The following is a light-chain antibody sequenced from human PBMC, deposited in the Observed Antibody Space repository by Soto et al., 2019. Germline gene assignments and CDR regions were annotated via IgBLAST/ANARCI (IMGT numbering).Light chain of an antibody. CDR3: MQGTHWPWT. CDR2: KVS. V-gene: IGKV2-30*02. J-gene: IGKJ1*01. CDR1: QSLIHSDGNTY. Sequence: DVVMTQSPLSLPVTLGQPASISCRSSQSLIHSDGNTYLNWFQQRPGQSPRRLIYKVSDRDSGVPDRFSGSGSGTDFTLKISRVEPEDVGVYYCMQGTHWPWTFGQGTEVEIK.